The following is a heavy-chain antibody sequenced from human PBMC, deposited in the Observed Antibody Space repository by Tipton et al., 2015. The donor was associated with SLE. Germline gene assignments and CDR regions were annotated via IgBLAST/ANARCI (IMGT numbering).Heavy chain of an antibody. CDR1: GFTFDDYG. CDR2: ISGSGGST. V-gene: IGHV3-23*01. Sequence: SLRLSCAASGFTFDDYGMSWVRQAPGKGLEWVSAISGSGGSTYYADSVKGRFTISRDNSKNTLYLQMNSLRAEDTAVYYCAKEGRGYSAYDAFDIWGQGTMVTVSS. D-gene: IGHD5-12*01. J-gene: IGHJ3*02. CDR3: AKEGRGYSAYDAFDI.